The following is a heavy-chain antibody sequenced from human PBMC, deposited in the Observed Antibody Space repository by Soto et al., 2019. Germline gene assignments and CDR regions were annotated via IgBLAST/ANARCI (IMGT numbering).Heavy chain of an antibody. D-gene: IGHD3-22*01. CDR3: ATEPIYYNDGSGYYPLGH. V-gene: IGHV1-18*04. J-gene: IGHJ4*02. CDR2: ISAQNGDT. CDR1: GYSFVTYG. Sequence: QVQLVQSGAEVKKPGASVKVSCKASGYSFVTYGFSWVRQSPGQGLECVGWISAQNGDTHYSQKFQGRVTLTTDTSTNTGYRALRSLTSDDTAVYFCATEPIYYNDGSGYYPLGHWGQGTLVTVSS.